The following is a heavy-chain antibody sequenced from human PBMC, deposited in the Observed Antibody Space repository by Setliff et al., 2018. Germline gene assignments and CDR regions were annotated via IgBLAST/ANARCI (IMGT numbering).Heavy chain of an antibody. CDR1: GYSISSGYY. Sequence: PSETLSLTCTASGYSISSGYYWGWIRQPPGKGLEWIGSIYHNGNSYYNPSLKSRVTISIDASKNQFSLKLSSVTAADTAVYYCARDEGSSYFYGMDVWGQGTTVTVSS. J-gene: IGHJ6*02. CDR2: IYHNGNS. D-gene: IGHD6-13*01. CDR3: ARDEGSSYFYGMDV. V-gene: IGHV4-38-2*02.